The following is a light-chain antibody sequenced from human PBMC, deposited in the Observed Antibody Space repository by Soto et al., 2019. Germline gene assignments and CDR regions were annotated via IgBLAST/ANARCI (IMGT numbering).Light chain of an antibody. J-gene: IGLJ1*01. CDR1: SSDVGDYNY. CDR2: DVS. CDR3: CSYAGSSTFV. V-gene: IGLV2-11*01. Sequence: QSVLTQPRSVSGSPGRSVTISCTGTSSDVGDYNYVSWYQQHPGKAPKLIIYDVSKRPSGVPDRFSGSKSGNTASLTISGLQAEDEADYYCCSYAGSSTFVFGTGTKLTVL.